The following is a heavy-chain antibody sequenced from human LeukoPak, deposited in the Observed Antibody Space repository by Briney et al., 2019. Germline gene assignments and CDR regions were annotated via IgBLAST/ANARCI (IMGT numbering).Heavy chain of an antibody. CDR2: INANTGNP. CDR3: ARGGPYDFYYYGMDV. V-gene: IGHV7-4-1*02. CDR1: GYTFTSYA. J-gene: IGHJ6*02. Sequence: ASVKVSCKASGYTFTSYAMNWVRQAPGQGLEWMGWINANTGNPTYAQGFTGRFVFSLDTSVSTAYLQISSLKAEDTAVYYCARGGPYDFYYYGMDVWGQGTTVTVSS. D-gene: IGHD3/OR15-3a*01.